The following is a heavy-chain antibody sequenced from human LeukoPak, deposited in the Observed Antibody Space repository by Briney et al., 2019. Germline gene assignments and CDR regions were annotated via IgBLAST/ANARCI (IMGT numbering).Heavy chain of an antibody. J-gene: IGHJ1*01. V-gene: IGHV3-23*01. D-gene: IGHD2-2*01. CDR3: AKGYCSGTSCYAGIFQH. CDR1: GFTFSSYA. CDR2: ISGGGAGT. Sequence: PGGSLRLSCAASGFTFSSYAMSWVRQTPGKGLEWVSTISGGGAGTYYADSVKGRFTISRDNSKNTLSLQVNSLRAEDTALYYCAKGYCSGTSCYAGIFQHWGQGTLVTVSS.